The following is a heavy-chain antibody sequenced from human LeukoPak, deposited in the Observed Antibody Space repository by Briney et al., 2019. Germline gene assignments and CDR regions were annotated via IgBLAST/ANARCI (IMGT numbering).Heavy chain of an antibody. CDR1: GFTFSNYG. CDR2: IYYDGSTK. V-gene: IGHV3-33*08. J-gene: IGHJ4*02. Sequence: GGSLRLSCAASGFTFSNYGLHWVRQAPGKGLEWVADIYYDGSTKYYGDSVKGRFTISRDNSENTLYLKMNSLRAEDTAVYYCARDSSGGGWRYFDYWGQGTLVTVSS. CDR3: ARDSSGGGWRYFDY. D-gene: IGHD6-19*01.